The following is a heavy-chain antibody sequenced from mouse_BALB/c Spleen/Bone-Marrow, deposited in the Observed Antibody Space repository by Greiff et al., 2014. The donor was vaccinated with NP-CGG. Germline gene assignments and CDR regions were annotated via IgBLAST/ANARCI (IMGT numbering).Heavy chain of an antibody. J-gene: IGHJ3*01. D-gene: IGHD1-1*01. CDR1: GFNIKDTY. CDR3: AAYYYGSSQFAY. V-gene: IGHV14-3*02. CDR2: IDPANGNT. Sequence: SGAELVKPGASVKLSCTASGFNIKDTYMHWVKQRPEQGLEWIGRIDPANGNTKYDPKFQGKATITADTSSNTAYLQLSSLRSEDTAVYYCAAYYYGSSQFAYWGQRTLVTVSA.